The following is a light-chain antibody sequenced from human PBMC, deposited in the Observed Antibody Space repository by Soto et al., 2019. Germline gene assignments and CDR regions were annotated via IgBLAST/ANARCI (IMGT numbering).Light chain of an antibody. CDR1: QSISSW. Sequence: IQMTKSASTLSATVGDRVTITCRASQSISSWLAWYQQKPGKAPNLLIYKASSLEGGVPSRFSGSGSGTEFTLTISSLQPDDFATYYCQQDNRHWTFGQGTKAAIK. CDR2: KAS. V-gene: IGKV1-5*03. J-gene: IGKJ1*01. CDR3: QQDNRHWT.